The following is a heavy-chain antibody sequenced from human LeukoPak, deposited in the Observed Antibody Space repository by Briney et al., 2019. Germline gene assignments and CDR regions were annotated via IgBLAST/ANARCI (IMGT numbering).Heavy chain of an antibody. CDR3: ARAVSGRFDY. J-gene: IGHJ4*02. Sequence: PSETLSLTCTVSGGSMSPYHWGWIRQPPGKGLEWTGYIYYSGSTNYNPSLKSRVTISVDTSKNQFSLKPSSVTAADTAIYYCARAVSGRFDYWGQGTLVTASS. D-gene: IGHD6-19*01. V-gene: IGHV4-59*12. CDR1: GGSMSPYH. CDR2: IYYSGST.